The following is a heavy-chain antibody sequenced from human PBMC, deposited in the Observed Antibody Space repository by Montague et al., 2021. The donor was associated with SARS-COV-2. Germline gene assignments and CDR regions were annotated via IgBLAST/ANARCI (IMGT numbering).Heavy chain of an antibody. CDR3: ARIGDGYNAPTDY. CDR2: IYNSGSK. V-gene: IGHV4-59*01. J-gene: IGHJ4*02. Sequence: SETLSLTCTVSGGSLRSYFWSWIRQPPGKGLEWIGYIYNSGSKNYNPSLKSRVTISLDTSKNQFSLKLSSVTAADTAVYYCARIGDGYNAPTDYWGQGTLVTVSS. D-gene: IGHD5-24*01. CDR1: GGSLRSYF.